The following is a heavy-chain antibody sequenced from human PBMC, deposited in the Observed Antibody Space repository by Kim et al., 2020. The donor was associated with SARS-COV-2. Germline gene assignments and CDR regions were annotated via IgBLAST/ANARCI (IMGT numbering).Heavy chain of an antibody. CDR3: ARDTGVFDL. CDR1: GFTSSTYA. V-gene: IGHV3-13*01. J-gene: IGHJ2*01. Sequence: GGSLRLSCAASGFTSSTYAMHWVRQTTEKRLEWVASSGVAGETYYSDSVKGRFIISRENDKNYLYLQMNSLRAGDTAVYYCARDTGVFDLWGRGTLVTVSS. D-gene: IGHD2-8*02. CDR2: SGVAGET.